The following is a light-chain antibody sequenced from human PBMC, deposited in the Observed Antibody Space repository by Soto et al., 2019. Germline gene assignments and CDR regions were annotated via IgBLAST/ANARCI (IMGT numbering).Light chain of an antibody. V-gene: IGLV2-8*01. CDR1: SSDVGGYNY. CDR3: SSYAGSNRV. J-gene: IGLJ1*01. Sequence: QSALTQPPSASGSPGQSVTISCTGTSSDVGGYNYVSWYQQHPGKAPKLLIYEVSERPSGVPDRFSGSKSGNTASLTVSGLQAEDEADYYCSSYAGSNRVFGTGTKVTGL. CDR2: EVS.